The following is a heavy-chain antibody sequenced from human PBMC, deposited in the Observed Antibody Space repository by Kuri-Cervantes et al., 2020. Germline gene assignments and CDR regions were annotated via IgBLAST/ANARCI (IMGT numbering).Heavy chain of an antibody. Sequence: LSLTRAASGFTFSSYWMSWVRQAPGKGLEWVANIKQDGSEKYYVDSVKGRFTISRDNAKNSLYLQMNSLRAEDTAVYYCARDPRAYSSGWYYFDYWGQGTLVTVSS. D-gene: IGHD6-19*01. CDR1: GFTFSSYW. CDR2: IKQDGSEK. CDR3: ARDPRAYSSGWYYFDY. V-gene: IGHV3-7*01. J-gene: IGHJ4*02.